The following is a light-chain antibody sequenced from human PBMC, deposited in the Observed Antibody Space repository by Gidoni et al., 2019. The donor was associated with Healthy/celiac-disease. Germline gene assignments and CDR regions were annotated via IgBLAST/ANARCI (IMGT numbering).Light chain of an antibody. J-gene: IGKJ2*03. V-gene: IGKV1-39*01. Sequence: DIQMTQSPSSLSASVGDRVTITCRASQSISSYLNWYQQKPGKAPKLLICAASSLQSGVPSRFSGSGSGTDFTLTISSLQPEDFATYYCQQSYSTLRSFGQGTKLEIK. CDR1: QSISSY. CDR3: QQSYSTLRS. CDR2: AAS.